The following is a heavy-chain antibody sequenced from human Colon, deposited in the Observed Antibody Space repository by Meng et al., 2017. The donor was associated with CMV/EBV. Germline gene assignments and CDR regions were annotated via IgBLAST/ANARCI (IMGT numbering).Heavy chain of an antibody. CDR3: DASDY. CDR2: ITGSGDRT. D-gene: IGHD6-6*01. Sequence: GSLSLSCAASGFPFGNFDMSWARQAPGKGLEWVSTITGSGDRTFYGDSVKGRFTISRDNSRNTLYLQMDSLRADDAAIYYCDASDYWGQGTLVTVSS. CDR1: GFPFGNFD. V-gene: IGHV3-23*01. J-gene: IGHJ4*02.